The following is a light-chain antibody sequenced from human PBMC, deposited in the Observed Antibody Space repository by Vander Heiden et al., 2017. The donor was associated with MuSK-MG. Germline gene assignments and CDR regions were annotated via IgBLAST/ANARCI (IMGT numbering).Light chain of an antibody. J-gene: IGKJ2*01. CDR2: AAS. Sequence: QITVSPSSLSASVGDRVTITCQASQSISSYLNWYQQKPGKAPKLLIYAASSLESGVPSRFSGSGSGTDFTLTISSLQPEDFATYYCQQYDSTPHTFGQGTKLEIK. V-gene: IGKV1-39*01. CDR3: QQYDSTPHT. CDR1: QSISSY.